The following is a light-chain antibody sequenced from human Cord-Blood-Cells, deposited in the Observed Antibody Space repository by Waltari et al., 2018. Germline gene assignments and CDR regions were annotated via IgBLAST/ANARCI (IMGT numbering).Light chain of an antibody. J-gene: IGKJ2*01. CDR2: DAS. V-gene: IGKV3-11*01. CDR3: QQRSNWPPYT. CDR1: QSVSSY. Sequence: EIVLTQSPATLSLSPGERATISCRASQSVSSYLAWYQQKPGQAPRHLIYDASNRATGIPARFSGSGSGTDFTLTISSLEPEDFAVYYCQQRSNWPPYTFGQGTKLEIK.